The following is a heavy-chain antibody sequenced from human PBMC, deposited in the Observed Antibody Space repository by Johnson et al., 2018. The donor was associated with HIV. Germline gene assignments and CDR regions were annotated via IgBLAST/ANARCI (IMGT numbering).Heavy chain of an antibody. CDR3: AKVGATFVRPEGEDFNI. Sequence: QVQLVESGGGVVQPGRSLRLSCVASGFTLSSYGMHGVRQAPGKGLEWVAVISYDGNNKYYADSVQGRVTISRDNSKNTLYLQRNSLRAVDTAVYYCAKVGATFVRPEGEDFNIWGQGTMVTVSS. CDR1: GFTLSSYG. J-gene: IGHJ3*02. V-gene: IGHV3-30*18. D-gene: IGHD3-10*02. CDR2: ISYDGNNK.